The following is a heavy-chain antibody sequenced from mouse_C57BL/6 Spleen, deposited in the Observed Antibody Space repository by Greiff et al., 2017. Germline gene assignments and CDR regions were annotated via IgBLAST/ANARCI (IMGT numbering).Heavy chain of an antibody. J-gene: IGHJ4*01. CDR3: STYGNYGGDYYAMYY. CDR2: INPSTGGT. Sequence: VQLQQSGPVLVKPGASVKISCKASGYSFTGYYMNWVKQSPEKSLEWIGEINPSTGGTTYNQKFKAKATLTVDKSSSTAYMQLKSRTAEDSAVYYCSTYGNYGGDYYAMYYWGQGTSVTVSS. CDR1: GYSFTGYY. D-gene: IGHD2-1*01. V-gene: IGHV1-42*01.